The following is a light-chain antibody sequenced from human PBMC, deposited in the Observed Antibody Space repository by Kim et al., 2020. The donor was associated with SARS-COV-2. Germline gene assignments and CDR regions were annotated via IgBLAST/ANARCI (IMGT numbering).Light chain of an antibody. CDR2: AAS. J-gene: IGKJ4*01. CDR3: QKLNSYLALT. CDR1: QGISSY. Sequence: DIQLTQSPSFLSASVGDRVTITCRASQGISSYLAWYQQKPGKAPKLLIYAASTLQSGVPSRFSGSGSGTEFTLTISSLQPEDFATYDCQKLNSYLALTFGGGTKVDIK. V-gene: IGKV1-9*01.